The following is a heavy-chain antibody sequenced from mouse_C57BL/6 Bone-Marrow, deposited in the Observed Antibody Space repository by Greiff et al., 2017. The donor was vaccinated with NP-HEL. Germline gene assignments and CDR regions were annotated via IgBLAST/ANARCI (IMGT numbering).Heavy chain of an antibody. J-gene: IGHJ1*03. CDR3: ARQGNYGYFDV. CDR1: GFTFSDYG. V-gene: IGHV5-15*01. Sequence: EVQVVESGGGLVQPGGSLKLSCAASGFTFSDYGMAWVRQAPRKGPEWVAFLSNLAYSIYYADTVTGRFTISRENAKNTLYLAMSSLRYEDTAMYYCARQGNYGYFDVWGTGTTVTVSS. CDR2: LSNLAYSI. D-gene: IGHD2-1*01.